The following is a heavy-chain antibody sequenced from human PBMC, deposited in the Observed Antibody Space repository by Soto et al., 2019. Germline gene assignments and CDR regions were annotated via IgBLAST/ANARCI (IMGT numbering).Heavy chain of an antibody. V-gene: IGHV4-59*01. CDR2: IYYSGST. Sequence: SETLSLTCTVSGGSISSYYWIWIRQPPGKGLEWIGYIYYSGSTNYNPSLKSRVTISVDTSKNQFSLKLSSVTAADTAVYYCAREGPQWLVLPGQGMDVWGQGTTVTVSS. D-gene: IGHD6-19*01. CDR1: GGSISSYY. CDR3: AREGPQWLVLPGQGMDV. J-gene: IGHJ6*02.